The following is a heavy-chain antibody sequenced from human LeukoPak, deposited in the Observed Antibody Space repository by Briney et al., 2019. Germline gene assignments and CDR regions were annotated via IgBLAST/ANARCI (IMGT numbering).Heavy chain of an antibody. D-gene: IGHD2-15*01. V-gene: IGHV3-7*01. CDR2: IKQDGREK. Sequence: GGSLRLSCAASGFSFGSYWMSSVRQAPGKGLEWVANIKQDGREKYYVDSVKGRFTISRDNAKNSLYLQMNSLRAEDTAVYYCAGGWTYGLDVWGQGTTVTVSS. CDR3: AGGWTYGLDV. J-gene: IGHJ6*02. CDR1: GFSFGSYW.